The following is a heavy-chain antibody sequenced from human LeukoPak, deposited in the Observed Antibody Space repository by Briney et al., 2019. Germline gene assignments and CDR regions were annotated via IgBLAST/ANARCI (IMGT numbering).Heavy chain of an antibody. D-gene: IGHD3-10*01. Sequence: SETLSLTCTVSGSLNNYYWGWLRQPTGKGLEWIGYIYFTGSTNYNSSLKSRVAISVDTSKNQFSLRLTSVTAGDTAIYYCVRHGENGRHHAYFDYWGQGALVTVSS. CDR3: VRHGENGRHHAYFDY. V-gene: IGHV4-59*08. CDR1: GSLNNYY. CDR2: IYFTGST. J-gene: IGHJ4*02.